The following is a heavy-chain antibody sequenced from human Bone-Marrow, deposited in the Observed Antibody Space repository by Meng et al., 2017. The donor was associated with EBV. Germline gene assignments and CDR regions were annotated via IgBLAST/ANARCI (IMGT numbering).Heavy chain of an antibody. CDR3: ASESGRGFTPDY. J-gene: IGHJ4*02. CDR1: GGTFRSDA. CDR2: LIPLSDAP. Sequence: QVQVVQSGAEVKKPGSSVKVSCKTSGGTFRSDAISWVRQAPGQGLEWMGGLIPLSDAPHYAQKFQGRVTITADESTSTHYLDLSGLRAEDTAVYYCASESGRGFTPDYWGQGTLVTASS. D-gene: IGHD3-10*01. V-gene: IGHV1-69*01.